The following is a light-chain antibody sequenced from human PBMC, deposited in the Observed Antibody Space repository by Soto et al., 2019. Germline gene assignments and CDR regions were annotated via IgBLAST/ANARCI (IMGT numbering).Light chain of an antibody. CDR2: GAS. Sequence: EIVMTQSPATPSVSPGERVTLSCRASQSVRSSLAWYQQKPGQAPRLLIYGASTRATGIPARFSGSGSGTEFTLTISSLQSEDFAVYYCQQSKNWPPWTFGPGTKVDIK. CDR1: QSVRSS. CDR3: QQSKNWPPWT. J-gene: IGKJ1*01. V-gene: IGKV3-15*01.